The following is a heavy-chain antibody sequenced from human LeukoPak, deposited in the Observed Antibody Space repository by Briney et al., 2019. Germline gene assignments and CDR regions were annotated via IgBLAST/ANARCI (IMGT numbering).Heavy chain of an antibody. V-gene: IGHV1-2*02. CDR1: GYTFTGYY. D-gene: IGHD3-3*01. J-gene: IGHJ4*02. CDR2: INPNSGGT. Sequence: ASVTVSCKASGYTFTGYYMHWVRQAPGQGLEWMGWINPNSGGTNYAQKFQGRVTMTRDTSISTAYMELSRLRSDDTAVYYCARPTYYDFWSGYSLPDYWGQGTLVTVSS. CDR3: ARPTYYDFWSGYSLPDY.